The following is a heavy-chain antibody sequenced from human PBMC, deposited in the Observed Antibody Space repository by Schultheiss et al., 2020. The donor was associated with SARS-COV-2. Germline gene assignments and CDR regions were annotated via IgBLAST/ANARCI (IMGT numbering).Heavy chain of an antibody. J-gene: IGHJ3*02. CDR3: ARAGEMATNPHGFDI. CDR2: ISVDNGKT. D-gene: IGHD5-24*01. V-gene: IGHV1-18*01. Sequence: ASVKVSCKASGYTFTSYDFNWVRQAPGQGLEWMGWISVDNGKTKYAQKFQGRVTMTTETSTSTAYLELRSLRSEDTAVHYCARAGEMATNPHGFDIWGQGTMVTVSS. CDR1: GYTFTSYD.